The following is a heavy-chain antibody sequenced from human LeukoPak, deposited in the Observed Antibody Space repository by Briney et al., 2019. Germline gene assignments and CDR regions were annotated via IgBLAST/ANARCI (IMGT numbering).Heavy chain of an antibody. J-gene: IGHJ4*02. D-gene: IGHD3-10*01. Sequence: SETLSLTCTVSGGSISNYFWSWIRQPAGKGLEWIGRIYRTGITNYNPSLESRVNMSVDTSNNQFSLKLSFVTAADTAVYFCARDKYFGSGSFSAYWGQGILVTVSS. CDR3: ARDKYFGSGSFSAY. CDR2: IYRTGIT. V-gene: IGHV4-4*07. CDR1: GGSISNYF.